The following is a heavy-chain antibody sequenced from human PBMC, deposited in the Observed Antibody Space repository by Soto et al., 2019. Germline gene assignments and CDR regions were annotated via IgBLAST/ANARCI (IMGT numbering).Heavy chain of an antibody. D-gene: IGHD3-22*01. J-gene: IGHJ6*02. CDR1: GYTFTSYA. Sequence: ASVKVSCKASGYTFTSYAMHWVRQAPGQRLEWMGWIDAGNGNTKYSQKFQGRVTITRYTSASTAYMELSSLRSEDAAVYYCARDRYYDSSGYTSGYYGMDVWGQGTTVTVSS. V-gene: IGHV1-3*01. CDR2: IDAGNGNT. CDR3: ARDRYYDSSGYTSGYYGMDV.